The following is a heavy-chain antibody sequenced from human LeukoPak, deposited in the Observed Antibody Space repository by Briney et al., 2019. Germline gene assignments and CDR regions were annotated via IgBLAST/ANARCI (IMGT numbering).Heavy chain of an antibody. CDR3: AQKRGGYTPFDY. Sequence: GGSLRLSCVASGFTFNHYGMNWVRQAPGKGLEWVSIISGSGDSAFYADSVKGRFTISRDNSNNTLYLQMNSLRAEDTAIHYCAQKRGGYTPFDYWGQGTLVTVSS. CDR1: GFTFNHYG. CDR2: ISGSGDSA. J-gene: IGHJ4*02. D-gene: IGHD5-12*01. V-gene: IGHV3-23*01.